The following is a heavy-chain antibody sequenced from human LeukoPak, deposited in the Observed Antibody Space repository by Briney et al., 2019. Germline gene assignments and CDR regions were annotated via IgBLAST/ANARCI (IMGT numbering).Heavy chain of an antibody. CDR1: GFTFSSYW. Sequence: GGSLRLSCAASGFTFSSYWMSWVRQAPGKGLEWVANIKQDGSEKYYVDSVKGRFTISRDNAKNSLYLQMNSLRAEDTAVYYCARDLFGIAAAGGNYWGQGTLVTVSS. J-gene: IGHJ4*02. V-gene: IGHV3-7*01. CDR3: ARDLFGIAAAGGNY. D-gene: IGHD6-13*01. CDR2: IKQDGSEK.